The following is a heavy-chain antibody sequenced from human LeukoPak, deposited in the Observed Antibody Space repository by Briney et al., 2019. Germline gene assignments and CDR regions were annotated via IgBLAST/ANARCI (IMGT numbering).Heavy chain of an antibody. CDR3: ARDLAPYGSGYDPMGFDY. Sequence: ASVKVSCKASGYTFTGYYMYWVRHTPEQGLEWMGWINPNSGGTNYAQKFQGRVSMTRDTSISTAYMELSRLRSDDTAVYYCARDLAPYGSGYDPMGFDYWGQGTLVTVSS. D-gene: IGHD3-10*01. CDR2: INPNSGGT. J-gene: IGHJ4*02. CDR1: GYTFTGYY. V-gene: IGHV1-2*02.